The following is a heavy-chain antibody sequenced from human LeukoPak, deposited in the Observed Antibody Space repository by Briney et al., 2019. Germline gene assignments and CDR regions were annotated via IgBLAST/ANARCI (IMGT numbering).Heavy chain of an antibody. J-gene: IGHJ4*02. V-gene: IGHV3-53*01. Sequence: GGSLRVSCAASGFTVSSNYMSWVRQAPGKGLEWVSSIYSGGSTYYADSVKGRFTISRDNAKDTLYLQMNSLSAEDTAVYYCTRGREGNYGLFDSWGQGTLVTVSS. CDR1: GFTVSSNY. CDR3: TRGREGNYGLFDS. D-gene: IGHD3-10*01. CDR2: IYSGGST.